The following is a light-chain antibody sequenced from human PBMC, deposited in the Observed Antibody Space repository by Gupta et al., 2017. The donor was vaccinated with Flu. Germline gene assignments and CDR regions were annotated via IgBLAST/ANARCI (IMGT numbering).Light chain of an antibody. CDR2: EVS. V-gene: IGLV2-18*02. Sequence: SLAQSLSVSASSGQSVTISCTGTSSDVGSYNRVSWYQQSPGTAPRLMIDEVSKQPSGVPGRFSGSKSGTTASVTIAGHGREDEADYYCSSDTSADSFVFGSGTKVTDL. CDR1: SSDVGSYNR. CDR3: SSDTSADSFV. J-gene: IGLJ1*01.